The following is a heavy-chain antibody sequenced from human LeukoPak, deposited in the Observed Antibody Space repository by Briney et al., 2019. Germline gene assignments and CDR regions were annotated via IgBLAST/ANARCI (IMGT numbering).Heavy chain of an antibody. CDR1: GGSLSSYY. J-gene: IGHJ3*02. CDR3: ARGNYYGSNTYYRAFDI. D-gene: IGHD3-22*01. Sequence: SETLSLTCTVSGGSLSSYYWSWIRQPPGKGLEWIGYIYYSGSTNYNPSLKSRVTISVDTSKNQFSLKLSSVTAADTAVYYCARGNYYGSNTYYRAFDIWGQGTMVTVSS. V-gene: IGHV4-59*01. CDR2: IYYSGST.